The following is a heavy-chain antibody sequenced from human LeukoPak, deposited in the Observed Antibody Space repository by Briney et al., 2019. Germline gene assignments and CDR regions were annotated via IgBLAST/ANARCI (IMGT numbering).Heavy chain of an antibody. CDR1: GYTLTELS. V-gene: IGHV1-24*01. CDR2: FHPEDGET. CDR3: ATVMAVAGTARPLPRI. Sequence: ASVNVSFKVSGYTLTELSMHWLRPPPGKGLEWMGGFHPEDGETIYAQKFQGRVTMTEDTSTDTAYMELSSLRSEDTAVYYCATVMAVAGTARPLPRIWGQGTMVTVSS. D-gene: IGHD6-19*01. J-gene: IGHJ3*02.